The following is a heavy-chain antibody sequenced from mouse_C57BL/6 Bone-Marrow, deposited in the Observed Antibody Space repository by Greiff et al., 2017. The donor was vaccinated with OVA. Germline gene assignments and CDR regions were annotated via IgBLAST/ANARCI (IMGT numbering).Heavy chain of an antibody. V-gene: IGHV1-52*01. J-gene: IGHJ2*01. D-gene: IGHD1-1*01. CDR1: GYTFTSYW. Sequence: QVQLKESGAELVRPGSSVKLSCKASGYTFTSYWMHWVKQRPIQGLEWIGNIDPSDSETHYNQKFKDKATLTVDKSSSTAYMQLSSLTSEDSAVYYCAILPYYYGSSYDYWGQGTTLTVSS. CDR3: AILPYYYGSSYDY. CDR2: IDPSDSET.